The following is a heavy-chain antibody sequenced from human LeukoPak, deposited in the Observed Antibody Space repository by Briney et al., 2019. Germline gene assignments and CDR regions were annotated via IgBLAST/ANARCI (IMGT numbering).Heavy chain of an antibody. D-gene: IGHD1-14*01. CDR1: GGSISGHY. CDR2: IYYSGST. Sequence: SETLSLTCTVSGGSISGHYWSWIRQPPGKGLEWIGYIYYSGSTNYKPSLKSRVTISVDTSKNHFSLKLNSVTAADTAVYYCARGGAGGAFDIWGQGQWSPSLQ. J-gene: IGHJ3*02. V-gene: IGHV4-59*11. CDR3: ARGGAGGAFDI.